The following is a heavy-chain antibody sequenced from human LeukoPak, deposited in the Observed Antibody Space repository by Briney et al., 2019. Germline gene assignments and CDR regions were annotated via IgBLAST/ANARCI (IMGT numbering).Heavy chain of an antibody. V-gene: IGHV4-38-2*02. CDR1: GYSISSGYY. CDR3: ARHEYSSGWYRTGWFDP. D-gene: IGHD6-19*01. J-gene: IGHJ5*02. Sequence: SETLSLTCTVSGYSISSGYYWGWIRQPPGKGLEWIGSIYNSGSTYYNPSLKSRVTISVDTSKNQFSLKLSSVTAADTAVYYCARHEYSSGWYRTGWFDPWGQGTLVTVSS. CDR2: IYNSGST.